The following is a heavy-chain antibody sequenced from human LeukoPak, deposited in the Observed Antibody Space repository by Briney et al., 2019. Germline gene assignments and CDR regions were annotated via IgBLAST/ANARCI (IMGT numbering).Heavy chain of an antibody. CDR2: ISDIGSI. CDR3: AGHHPRNTVDF. Sequence: PSETLSLTCTVSGGSISSYYWSWIRQPPGKGLEWIAYISDIGSINYNPSLKSRVTISLDTSKNQFSLKLSSVTSADTAVYYCAGHHPRNTVDFWGQGTLVTVSS. D-gene: IGHD2/OR15-2a*01. V-gene: IGHV4-59*08. CDR1: GGSISSYY. J-gene: IGHJ4*02.